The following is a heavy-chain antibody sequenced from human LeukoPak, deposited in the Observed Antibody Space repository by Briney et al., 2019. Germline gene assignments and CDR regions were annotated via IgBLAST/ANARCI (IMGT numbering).Heavy chain of an antibody. CDR3: ARGHYGMDV. V-gene: IGHV3-7*01. CDR2: INQNGSEK. Sequence: GGSLRLSCAASGFTFSGHWITWVRQAPGKGLEWVANINQNGSEKYYVDSVKGRFTISRDNAKNSVYLEMNSLRDEDTAVYYRARGHYGMDVWGQGTTVSVSS. CDR1: GFTFSGHW. J-gene: IGHJ6*02.